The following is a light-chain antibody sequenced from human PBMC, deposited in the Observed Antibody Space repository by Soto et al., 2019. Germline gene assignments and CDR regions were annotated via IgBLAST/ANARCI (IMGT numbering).Light chain of an antibody. Sequence: EIVMTQSLATLSVSPGERSTLSCRASQSVSSYLAWYQQKPGQAPRLLIYDASNRATGIPARFSGSGSGTDFTLTISSLEPEDFAVDYCQKRSNWPLTCGGGNKVDIK. CDR2: DAS. V-gene: IGKV3-11*01. CDR3: QKRSNWPLT. J-gene: IGKJ4*01. CDR1: QSVSSY.